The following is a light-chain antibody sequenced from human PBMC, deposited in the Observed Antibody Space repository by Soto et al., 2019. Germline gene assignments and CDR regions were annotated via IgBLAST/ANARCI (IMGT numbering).Light chain of an antibody. CDR1: QGISSY. Sequence: IRMTQSPSALPASTGGRVTITCRASQGISSYLAWYQQKPGKAPKLLIYAASTLQSGVPSRFSGSGSGTDFTLTISCLQSEDFATYYCQQYYSYPITFGQGTRLEIK. CDR3: QQYYSYPIT. CDR2: AAS. J-gene: IGKJ5*01. V-gene: IGKV1-8*01.